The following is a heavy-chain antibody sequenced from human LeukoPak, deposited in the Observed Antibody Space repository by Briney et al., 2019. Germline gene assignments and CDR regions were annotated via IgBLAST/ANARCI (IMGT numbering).Heavy chain of an antibody. D-gene: IGHD6-13*01. Sequence: SETLSLTCTVSGGSISSSSYYWGWIRQPPGKGLEWIGSIYYSGSTYYNPSLKSRVTISVDTSKNQFSLKLSSVTAADTAVYYCARSLSHSSSWRHKFDYWGQGTLVTVSS. CDR3: ARSLSHSSSWRHKFDY. V-gene: IGHV4-39*07. J-gene: IGHJ4*02. CDR1: GGSISSSSYY. CDR2: IYYSGST.